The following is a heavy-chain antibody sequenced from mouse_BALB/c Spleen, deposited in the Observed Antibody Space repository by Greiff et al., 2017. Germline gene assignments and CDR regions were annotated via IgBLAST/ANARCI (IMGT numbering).Heavy chain of an antibody. CDR2: IRLKTNNYAS. CDR3: TCDYYGPFFAY. Sequence: DVKLEESGGGLVQPGGSMKLSCVASGFTFSHYWMNWVRQSPEKGLEWVAEIRLKTNNYASHYAVSVKGRFTISRDDSKCSVYLQMNNLRAEDTGIYCCTCDYYGPFFAYWGQGTLVTVSA. CDR1: GFTFSHYW. J-gene: IGHJ3*01. D-gene: IGHD1-2*01. V-gene: IGHV6-6*02.